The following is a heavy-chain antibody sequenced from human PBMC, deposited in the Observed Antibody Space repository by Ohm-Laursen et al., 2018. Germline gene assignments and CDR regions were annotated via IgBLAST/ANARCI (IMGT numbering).Heavy chain of an antibody. CDR2: IKCDGSEE. V-gene: IGHV3-52*01. D-gene: IGHD3-10*01. CDR1: GFTFSSSW. CDR3: ARTFRDYYYYGMDV. J-gene: IGHJ6*02. Sequence: SLRLSCAAPGFTFSSSWMHWICQAPEKGLEWVADIKCDGSEEYYVDSVKGRLTISRDNAKNSLYLQMNSLRAEDTAVYYCARTFRDYYYYGMDVWGQGTTVTVSS.